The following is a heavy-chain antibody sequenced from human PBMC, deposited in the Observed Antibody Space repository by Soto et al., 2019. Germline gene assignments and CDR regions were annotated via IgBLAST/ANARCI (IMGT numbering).Heavy chain of an antibody. J-gene: IGHJ5*02. D-gene: IGHD1-26*01. CDR1: GYTFTGYY. V-gene: IGHV1-2*02. CDR3: AREGVGATSGSWFDP. Sequence: QVQLVQSGAEVKKPGASVKVSCKASGYTFTGYYMHWVRQAPGQGLEWMGWINPNSGGTNYAQKFQGRVTMTRDTSISTAYMALSRLRSDDTAVYYCAREGVGATSGSWFDPWGQGTLVTVSS. CDR2: INPNSGGT.